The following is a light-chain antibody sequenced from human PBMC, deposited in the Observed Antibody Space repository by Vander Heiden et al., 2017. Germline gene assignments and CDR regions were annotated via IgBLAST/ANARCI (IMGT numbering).Light chain of an antibody. J-gene: IGKJ2*01. Sequence: DIQMTQSPSSLSASVGDRVTITCRASQSISSYLNWYQHKPGKAPKLLIYAASSLQRGVPFRLSGSRFGKCFTLTSSSRQPEAFATYYCQQIASNLPATFGQGTKLQIK. CDR2: AAS. CDR3: QQIASNLPAT. CDR1: QSISSY. V-gene: IGKV1-39*01.